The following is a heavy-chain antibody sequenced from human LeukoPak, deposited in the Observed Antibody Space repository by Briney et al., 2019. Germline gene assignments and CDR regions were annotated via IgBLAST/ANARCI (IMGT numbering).Heavy chain of an antibody. J-gene: IGHJ6*02. CDR2: SFPGDSDT. CDR3: AREYCSGGSCDGMDV. Sequence: GEPLKISCKGSGYRFSSYWIGWVRQMPGKGLEHIGISFPGDSDTRYSPSFQGQVTISADQSISTAYLQWSTLKASDTAIYYCAREYCSGGSCDGMDVWGQGTTVTVSS. CDR1: GYRFSSYW. V-gene: IGHV5-51*01. D-gene: IGHD2-15*01.